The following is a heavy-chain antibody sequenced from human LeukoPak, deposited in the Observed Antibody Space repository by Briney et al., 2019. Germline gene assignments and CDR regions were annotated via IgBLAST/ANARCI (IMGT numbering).Heavy chain of an antibody. V-gene: IGHV3-23*01. D-gene: IGHD3-10*01. Sequence: GGSLRLSCAASGYTFSNDAVSWVRQAPGKGLDWVSSISSRGSKRDYADSVKGRFSISRDNSRNTLYLQMNSLRADDTAIYYCATSRAFWGQGTLVSVSS. J-gene: IGHJ4*02. CDR1: GYTFSNDA. CDR2: ISSRGSKR. CDR3: ATSRAF.